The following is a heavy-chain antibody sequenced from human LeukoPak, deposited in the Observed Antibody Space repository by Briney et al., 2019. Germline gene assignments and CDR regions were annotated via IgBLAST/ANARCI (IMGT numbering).Heavy chain of an antibody. CDR2: ISGSGGST. V-gene: IGHV3-23*01. Sequence: GGSLRLSCAASGFTFSSYAMSWVRQAPGKGLEWVSAISGSGGSTYYADSVKGRFTISRDNSKNTLYLQMNSLRAEDTAVYYCARASTLLYCSSTSCYLFDYWGQGALVTVSS. CDR1: GFTFSSYA. D-gene: IGHD2-2*01. J-gene: IGHJ4*02. CDR3: ARASTLLYCSSTSCYLFDY.